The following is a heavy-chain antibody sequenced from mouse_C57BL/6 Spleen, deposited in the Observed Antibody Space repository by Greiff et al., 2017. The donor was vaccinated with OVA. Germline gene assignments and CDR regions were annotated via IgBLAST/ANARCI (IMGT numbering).Heavy chain of an antibody. J-gene: IGHJ4*01. CDR2: IDPSDSYT. V-gene: IGHV1-59*01. Sequence: VQLQQPGAELVRPGTSVKLSCKASGYTFTSYWMHWVKQRPGQGLEWIGVIDPSDSYTNYNQKFKGKATLTVDTSSSTAYMQLSSLTSEDSAVYYCARGTTVVDYYAMHYWGQGTSVTVSS. D-gene: IGHD1-1*01. CDR3: ARGTTVVDYYAMHY. CDR1: GYTFTSYW.